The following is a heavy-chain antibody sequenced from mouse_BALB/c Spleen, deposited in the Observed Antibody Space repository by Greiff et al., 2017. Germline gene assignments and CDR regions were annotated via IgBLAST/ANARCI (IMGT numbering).Heavy chain of an antibody. CDR3: ARESMITTAWFAY. V-gene: IGHV3-6*02. D-gene: IGHD2-4*01. J-gene: IGHJ3*01. CDR1: GYSITSGYY. CDR2: ISYDGSN. Sequence: DVQLQESGPGLVKPSQSLSLTCSVTGYSITSGYYWNWIRQFPGNKLEWMGYISYDGSNNYNPSLKNRISITRDTSKNQFFLKLNSVTTEDTATYYCARESMITTAWFAYWGQGTLVTVSA.